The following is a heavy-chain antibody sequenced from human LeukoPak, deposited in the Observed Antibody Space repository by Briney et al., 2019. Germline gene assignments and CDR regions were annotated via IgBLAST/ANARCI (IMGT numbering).Heavy chain of an antibody. J-gene: IGHJ4*02. V-gene: IGHV3-21*01. D-gene: IGHD5-18*01. CDR3: ARDSSSGGYSYGEGVGDY. CDR2: ISSSSSYI. Sequence: GGSLRLSCAASGFTFSSYSMNWVRQAPGKGLEWVSSISSSSSYIYYADSVKGRFTISRDNAKNSLYLQMNSLRAEDTAVYYCARDSSSGGYSYGEGVGDYWGQGTLVTVSS. CDR1: GFTFSSYS.